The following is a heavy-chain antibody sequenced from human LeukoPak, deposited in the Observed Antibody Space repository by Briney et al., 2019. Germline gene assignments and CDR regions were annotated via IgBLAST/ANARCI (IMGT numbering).Heavy chain of an antibody. Sequence: PSETLSLTCTVSGGSIRSYYWSWIRQPPGKGLEWIGYIYYSGSTNYNPSLKSRVTISADTSKKQFSLKLNSVTAADTAVYYCARVTTVITDYYHYMDVWGKGTTVTVSS. J-gene: IGHJ6*03. D-gene: IGHD4-17*01. CDR1: GGSIRSYY. CDR2: IYYSGST. V-gene: IGHV4-59*01. CDR3: ARVTTVITDYYHYMDV.